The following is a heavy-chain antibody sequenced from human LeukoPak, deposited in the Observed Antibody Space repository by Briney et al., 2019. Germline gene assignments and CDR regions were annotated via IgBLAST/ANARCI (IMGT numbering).Heavy chain of an antibody. Sequence: PPETLSLTCAVYGGSFSGYYWSWIRQPPGKGLEWIGEINHSGSTNYNPSLKSRVTISVDTSKNQFSLKLSSVTAADTAVYYCARGQATGFWSGYVVDYWGQGTLVTVSS. CDR2: INHSGST. D-gene: IGHD3-3*01. J-gene: IGHJ4*02. CDR3: ARGQATGFWSGYVVDY. CDR1: GGSFSGYY. V-gene: IGHV4-34*01.